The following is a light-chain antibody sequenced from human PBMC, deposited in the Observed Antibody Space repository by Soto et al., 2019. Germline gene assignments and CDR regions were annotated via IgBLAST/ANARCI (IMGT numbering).Light chain of an antibody. CDR1: QGISNY. V-gene: IGKV1-27*01. CDR2: AAS. CDR3: QEYNSAPCT. J-gene: IGKJ1*01. Sequence: DVQMTQSPSSLSASVGDRVTITCRASQGISNYLAWYQQKAGKVPKLLMYAASTLQSGVPPRFTGSGSGTDFTLTISSLQPEDVATYYCQEYNSAPCTFGQGTKVEIK.